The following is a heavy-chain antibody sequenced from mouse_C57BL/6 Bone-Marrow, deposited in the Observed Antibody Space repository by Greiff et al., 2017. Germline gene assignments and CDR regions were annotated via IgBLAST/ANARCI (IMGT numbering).Heavy chain of an antibody. J-gene: IGHJ3*01. CDR1: GFTFSDYG. CDR3: ARGGYSAWFAY. Sequence: EVQLVESGGGLVKPGGSLKLSCAASGFTFSDYGMHWVRQAPEKVLEWVAYISSGSSTIYYADTVKGRFTISRDNAKNTLFLQMTSLRSEDTAMYYCARGGYSAWFAYWGQGTLVTVSA. CDR2: ISSGSSTI. V-gene: IGHV5-17*01. D-gene: IGHD2-3*01.